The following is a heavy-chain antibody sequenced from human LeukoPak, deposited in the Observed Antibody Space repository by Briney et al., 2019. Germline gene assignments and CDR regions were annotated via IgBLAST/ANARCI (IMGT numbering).Heavy chain of an antibody. J-gene: IGHJ6*02. V-gene: IGHV4-59*01. CDR1: GGSISNSY. CDR2: FYDTGNT. CDR3: ARVRGYPPLYYYGVDV. Sequence: PSETLSLTCTVSGGSISNSYGGWIRQSPGGGLGWIGYFYDTGNTNNNPSLKGRVTISVDTSKNQVSLKLKSVTAADTAVYFCARVRGYPPLYYYGVDVWGRGTMVTVSS. D-gene: IGHD3-3*01.